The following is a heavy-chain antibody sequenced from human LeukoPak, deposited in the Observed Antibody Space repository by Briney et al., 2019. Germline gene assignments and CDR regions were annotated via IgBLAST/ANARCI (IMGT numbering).Heavy chain of an antibody. Sequence: ASETLSLTCTVSGASISRSNWWSWVRQSPGKGLEWVSAISGSDAGTYYADSVKGRFTISRDNSKNTLYLQMSSLRAEDAAVYYCAKAPLGRCTGAICYSFDYWGQGTLVTVSS. D-gene: IGHD2-8*02. V-gene: IGHV3-23*01. J-gene: IGHJ4*02. CDR3: AKAPLGRCTGAICYSFDY. CDR2: ISGSDAGT. CDR1: GASISRSN.